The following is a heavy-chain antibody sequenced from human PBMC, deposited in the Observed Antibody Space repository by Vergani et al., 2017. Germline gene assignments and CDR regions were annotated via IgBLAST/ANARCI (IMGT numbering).Heavy chain of an antibody. D-gene: IGHD3-3*01. J-gene: IGHJ6*03. CDR2: INHSGST. CDR1: GGSFSGYY. CDR3: ARVQELYEFWSGYRVRYYYYMDV. V-gene: IGHV4-34*01. Sequence: QVQLQQWGAGLLKPSETLSLTCAVYGGSFSGYYWSWIRQPPGKGLEWFGEINHSGSTNYNPSLKSRVTISVDTSKNPFSLKLSSVTAADTAVYYCARVQELYEFWSGYRVRYYYYMDVWGKGTTVIVSS.